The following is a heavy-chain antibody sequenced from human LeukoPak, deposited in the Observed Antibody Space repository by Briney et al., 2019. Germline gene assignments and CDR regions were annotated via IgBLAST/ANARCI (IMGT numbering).Heavy chain of an antibody. CDR1: GFTFSGHV. CDR2: INGNGDIT. V-gene: IGHV3-64*01. Sequence: GGSLRLSCAASGFTFSGHVMHWVREAPGKALEFVLGINGNGDITYNSVKDVNSVGDRFTISRDNSKNILYLQMGSLRAEDTAVYYCAREGPSHGPGDLDYWGQGTLVTVSS. D-gene: IGHD3-10*01. J-gene: IGHJ4*02. CDR3: AREGPSHGPGDLDY.